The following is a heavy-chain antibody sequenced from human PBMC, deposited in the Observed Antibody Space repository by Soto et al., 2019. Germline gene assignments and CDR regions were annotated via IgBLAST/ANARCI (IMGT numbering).Heavy chain of an antibody. J-gene: IGHJ4*02. CDR2: IIPIFGTA. Sequence: ASVKVCCKASGGTFSSYAISWVRQAPGQGLEWMGGIIPIFGTANYAQKFQGRVTITADESTSTAYMELSSLRSEDTAVYYCAREYPFYDSSGYYFDYWGQGTLVTVSS. D-gene: IGHD3-22*01. CDR3: AREYPFYDSSGYYFDY. CDR1: GGTFSSYA. V-gene: IGHV1-69*13.